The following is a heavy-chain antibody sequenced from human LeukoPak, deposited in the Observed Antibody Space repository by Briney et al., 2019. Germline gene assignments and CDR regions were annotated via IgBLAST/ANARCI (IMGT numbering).Heavy chain of an antibody. V-gene: IGHV3-23*01. CDR3: AKGGHYYGSGSYYSYDAFDI. CDR2: ISGSGGST. Sequence: PGGSLRLSCAASGFTFSSYGMSWVRQASGKGLEWVSAISGSGGSTYYADSVKGRFTISRDNSKNTLYLQMNSLRAEDTAVYYCAKGGHYYGSGSYYSYDAFDIWGQGTMVTVSS. J-gene: IGHJ3*02. CDR1: GFTFSSYG. D-gene: IGHD3-10*01.